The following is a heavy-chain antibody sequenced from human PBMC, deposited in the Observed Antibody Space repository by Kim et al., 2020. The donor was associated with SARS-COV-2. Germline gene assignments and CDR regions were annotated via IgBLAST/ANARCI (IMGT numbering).Heavy chain of an antibody. D-gene: IGHD1-1*01. CDR2: ISSSSSYI. J-gene: IGHJ6*02. Sequence: GGSLRLSCAASVFTFSSYSMNWVRQAPGKGLEWVSSISSSSSYIYYADSVKGRFTISRDNAKNSLYLQMNSLRAEDTAVYYCAREGTDYYYGMDVWGQGTTVTVSS. CDR1: VFTFSSYS. V-gene: IGHV3-21*01. CDR3: AREGTDYYYGMDV.